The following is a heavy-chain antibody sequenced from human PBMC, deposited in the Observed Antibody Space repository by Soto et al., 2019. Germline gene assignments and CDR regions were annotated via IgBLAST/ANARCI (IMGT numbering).Heavy chain of an antibody. CDR3: ARGFGLITVEYMGQWLDL. CDR2: INHSGST. Sequence: QVQLQQWGAGLFKPSETLSLTCAVSGGSFSGYYWSWIRQPPGKGLECIGEINHSGSTNYNPSLTSRVTMSVDTSKNQFSLKLSSVTAAGTALYFCARGFGLITVEYMGQWLDLWGQGTLVTVSS. V-gene: IGHV4-34*01. J-gene: IGHJ5*02. CDR1: GGSFSGYY. D-gene: IGHD6-6*01.